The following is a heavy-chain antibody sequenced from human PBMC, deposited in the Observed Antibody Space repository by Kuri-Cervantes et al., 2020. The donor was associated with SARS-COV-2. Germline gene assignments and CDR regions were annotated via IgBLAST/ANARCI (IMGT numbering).Heavy chain of an antibody. V-gene: IGHV3-53*01. J-gene: IGHJ6*02. CDR2: IFGGGIT. D-gene: IGHD3-22*01. CDR1: GIPVASDY. Sequence: GESLKISCAASGIPVASDYMSWVRQPPGKGLEWVSVIFGGGITYYADSMKGRFTISRDNSKNTLYLEMNSVRAEDTAVYYCARDGCATMSCLRGYFNGMDVWGQGTTVTVSS. CDR3: ARDGCATMSCLRGYFNGMDV.